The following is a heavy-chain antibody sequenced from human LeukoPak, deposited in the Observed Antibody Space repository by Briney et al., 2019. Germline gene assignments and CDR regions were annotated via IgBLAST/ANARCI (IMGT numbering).Heavy chain of an antibody. CDR1: GFTFSTYV. CDR2: ISSNGDNT. J-gene: IGHJ4*02. CDR3: VRGTGY. Sequence: GGSLRLSCSVSGFTFSTYVMHWVRQAPGKGLEYVSAISSNGDNTYYADSVKGRFTIARDNSKNTLYLQMSSLRADDTAVYYCVRGTGYWGQATLVTASS. V-gene: IGHV3-64D*06.